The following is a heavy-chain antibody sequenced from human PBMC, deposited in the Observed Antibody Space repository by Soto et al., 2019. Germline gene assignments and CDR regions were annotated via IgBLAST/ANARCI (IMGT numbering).Heavy chain of an antibody. CDR1: GFNFYYGW. CDR3: VRILQYFGAPRAYFDL. J-gene: IGHJ2*01. Sequence: TGGSLRLSCAASGFNFYYGWMSWVRQTPGKGLEWVGRIQSKADGGTAEYGTPLKGRATISRDDSTNTLDLLMNNLKTEDTGVYFCVRILQYFGAPRAYFDLWGRGTLVTVSS. V-gene: IGHV3-15*01. D-gene: IGHD3-10*01. CDR2: IQSKADGGTA.